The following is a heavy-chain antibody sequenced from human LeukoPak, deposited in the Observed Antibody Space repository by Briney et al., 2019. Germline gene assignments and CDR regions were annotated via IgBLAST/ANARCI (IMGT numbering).Heavy chain of an antibody. CDR2: IYYSGSA. D-gene: IGHD6-25*01. V-gene: IGHV4-59*01. CDR3: AREYRSGFDY. J-gene: IGHJ4*02. Sequence: SETLSLTCTVSGGSISSYYWSWIRQPPPKGLEWVGYIYYSGSANNNPSPQSRVTISVDTSKNQFSLKLSSVSAADTAVYYCAREYRSGFDYWGQGTLVTVSS. CDR1: GGSISSYY.